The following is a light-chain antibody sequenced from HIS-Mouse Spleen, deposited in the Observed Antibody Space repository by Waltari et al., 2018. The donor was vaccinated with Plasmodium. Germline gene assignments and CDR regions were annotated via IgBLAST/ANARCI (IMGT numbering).Light chain of an antibody. CDR1: SSDVGGYNY. V-gene: IGLV2-8*01. CDR2: EVS. CDR3: SSYAGSNNFVV. J-gene: IGLJ2*01. Sequence: QSALTQPPSASGSPGQSVTISCTGTSSDVGGYNYVSWYQQHPGNAPKLMIYEVSKRPPGCPDRFSGSKSGNTASLTVSGLQAEDEADYYCSSYAGSNNFVVFGGGTKLTVL.